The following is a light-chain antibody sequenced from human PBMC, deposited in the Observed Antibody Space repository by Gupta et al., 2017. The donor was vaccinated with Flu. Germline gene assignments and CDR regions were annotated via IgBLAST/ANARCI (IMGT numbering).Light chain of an antibody. CDR3: QSYDTSLSGWV. J-gene: IGLJ3*02. CDR2: GSS. Sequence: QSLLTQPPSVSGAPGQRVTIPCTGSSSNIGAGYDVHWYQQLPGRAPKVLIYGSSNRPSGVPDRFFGSKSGISASLAITGLQAEDEADYYCQSYDTSLSGWVFGGGTKVTAL. V-gene: IGLV1-40*01. CDR1: SSNIGAGYD.